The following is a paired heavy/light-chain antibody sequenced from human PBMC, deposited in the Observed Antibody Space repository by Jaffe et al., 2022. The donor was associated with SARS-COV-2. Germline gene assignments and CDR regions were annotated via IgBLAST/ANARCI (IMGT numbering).Light chain of an antibody. CDR1: SGHSGYV. V-gene: IGLV4-69*01. J-gene: IGLJ3*02. Sequence: QLVLTQSPSASASLGASVKLTCTLSSGHSGYVIAWHQQQPEKGPRYLMKVNSDGRHTKGDGIPDRFSGSSSGAERYLTISSLQSEDEADYYCQTWTTGIEVLGGGTKLTVL. CDR3: QTWTTGIEV. CDR2: VNSDGRH.
Heavy chain of an antibody. CDR1: GFTFGDLA. D-gene: IGHD6-19*01. CDR3: VKDGSSNSGWFDY. V-gene: IGHV3-9*01. CDR2: ISWNSGSK. Sequence: EVQLVESGGGLVQPGGSLRLSCAASGFTFGDLAMHWVRQAPGKGLEWVSGISWNSGSKDYADSVKGRFTISRDNAKRSLYLQMNSLRGEDTAFYYCVKDGSSNSGWFDYWGQGTLVTVSS. J-gene: IGHJ4*02.